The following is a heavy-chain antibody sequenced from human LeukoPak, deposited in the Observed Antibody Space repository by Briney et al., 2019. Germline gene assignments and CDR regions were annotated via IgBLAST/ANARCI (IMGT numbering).Heavy chain of an antibody. V-gene: IGHV1-46*01. Sequence: ASVTVSCKASGYTFTSYYMHWVRQAPGQGLEWMGIINPSGGSTSYAQKFQGRVTMTRDTSTSTVYMELSSLRSEDTAVYYCGCMLSEQIDYWGQGTLVTVSS. CDR1: GYTFTSYY. CDR3: GCMLSEQIDY. J-gene: IGHJ4*02. D-gene: IGHD2-8*01. CDR2: INPSGGST.